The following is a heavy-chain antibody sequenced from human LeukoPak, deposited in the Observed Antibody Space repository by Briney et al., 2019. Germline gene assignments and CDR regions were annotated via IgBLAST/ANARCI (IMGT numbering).Heavy chain of an antibody. D-gene: IGHD5-18*01. J-gene: IGHJ4*02. CDR3: ASMGILSYGYFVYFDY. V-gene: IGHV4-39*07. CDR1: GGSISSSSYY. Sequence: SETLSLTCTVSGGSISSSSYYWGWIRQPPGKGLEWIGSIYYSGSTYYNPSLKSRVTISVDTSKNQFSLKLSSVTAADTAVYYCASMGILSYGYFVYFDYWGQGTLVTVSS. CDR2: IYYSGST.